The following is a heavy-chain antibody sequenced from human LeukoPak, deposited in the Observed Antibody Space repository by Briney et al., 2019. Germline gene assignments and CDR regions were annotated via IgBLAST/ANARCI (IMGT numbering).Heavy chain of an antibody. CDR3: ARCSNWNDEYYFDY. CDR1: GYTFTSYY. Sequence: ASVKVSCKASGYTFTSYYMHWVRQAPGQGLEWMGIINPSGGSTSYAQKFQGRVTMTRDTSTSTAYMELRSLRSDDTAVYYCARCSNWNDEYYFDYWGQGALVTVSS. J-gene: IGHJ4*02. V-gene: IGHV1-46*01. CDR2: INPSGGST. D-gene: IGHD1-1*01.